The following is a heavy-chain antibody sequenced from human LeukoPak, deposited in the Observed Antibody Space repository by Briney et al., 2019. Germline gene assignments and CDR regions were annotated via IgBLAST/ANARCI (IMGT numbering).Heavy chain of an antibody. Sequence: ASVKVSCKASGYTFTSYGISWVRQAPGQGLEWMGWISAYNGNTNYAQKLQGRVTMTRDTSTSTVYMELSSLRSEDTAVYYCARPYYDSSGYYRYYFDYWGQGTLVTVSS. CDR2: ISAYNGNT. D-gene: IGHD3-22*01. CDR3: ARPYYDSSGYYRYYFDY. J-gene: IGHJ4*02. CDR1: GYTFTSYG. V-gene: IGHV1-18*01.